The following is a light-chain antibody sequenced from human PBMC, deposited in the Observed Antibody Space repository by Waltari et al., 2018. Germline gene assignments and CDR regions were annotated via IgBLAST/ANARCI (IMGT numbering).Light chain of an antibody. CDR1: QSVSRA. CDR3: QHYVSLPVT. Sequence: EIVLTQSPGTLSLSPGDRATLSCRASQSVSRALAWYQQNPGQAPRLLIYGASNRATGSPDRFSGSRSGTDVSLIISRLEPEDFAVYYCQHYVSLPVTFGQGTKVEIK. CDR2: GAS. V-gene: IGKV3-20*01. J-gene: IGKJ1*01.